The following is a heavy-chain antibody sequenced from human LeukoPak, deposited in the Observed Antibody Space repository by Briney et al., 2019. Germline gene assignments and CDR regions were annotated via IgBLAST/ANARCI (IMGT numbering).Heavy chain of an antibody. CDR1: GGSISSYY. V-gene: IGHV4-59*08. CDR2: IYYSGST. J-gene: IGHJ4*02. Sequence: SETLSLTCTVSGGSISSYYWSWIRQPPGKGLEWIGYIYYSGSTYYNPSLKSRVTISVDTSKNQFSLKLSSVTAADTAVYYCARGLKYYYDSSGYYYDGDSFDYWGQGTLVTVSS. CDR3: ARGLKYYYDSSGYYYDGDSFDY. D-gene: IGHD3-22*01.